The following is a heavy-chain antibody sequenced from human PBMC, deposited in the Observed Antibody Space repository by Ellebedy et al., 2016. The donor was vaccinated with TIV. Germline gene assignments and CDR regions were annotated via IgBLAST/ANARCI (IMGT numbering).Heavy chain of an antibody. D-gene: IGHD2-21*01. J-gene: IGHJ6*02. CDR2: VFYSGST. Sequence: MPSETLSLTCTVSGGSISSADYYWSWVRQPPGKGLEWIGYVFYSGSTNYNPSLKSRFSISVDTSKNQLSLKLSSVTAADTAVYYCAGCGGDCYYGMDVWGQGTTVTVSS. CDR3: AGCGGDCYYGMDV. CDR1: GGSISSADYY. V-gene: IGHV4-30-4*01.